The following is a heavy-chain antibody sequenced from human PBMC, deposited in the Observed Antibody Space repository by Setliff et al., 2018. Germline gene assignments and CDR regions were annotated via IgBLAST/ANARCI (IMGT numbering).Heavy chain of an antibody. V-gene: IGHV3-7*01. Sequence: PGGSLRLSCAASGFTFSSYWMSWVRQAPGKGLEWVANMKQDGSDTYYVDSVKGRFTISRDNAEDSLYLQMNSLRAEDTAVYYCARSLGIRDYSYFDLWGRGTLVTVSS. CDR2: MKQDGSDT. J-gene: IGHJ2*01. CDR1: GFTFSSYW. D-gene: IGHD5-12*01. CDR3: ARSLGIRDYSYFDL.